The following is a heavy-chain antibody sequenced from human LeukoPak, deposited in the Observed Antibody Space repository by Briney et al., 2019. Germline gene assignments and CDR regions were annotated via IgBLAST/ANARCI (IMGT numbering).Heavy chain of an antibody. CDR3: AKNRGSGSHYYYHMDV. Sequence: GGSLRLSCATSQFNFNKFGMTWVRQAPGKGLEWVSSISGNGGSTQYADSVQGRFAISRDNSKNTLYLQVNSLRAEDTAVYYCAKNRGSGSHYYYHMDVWGKGTTVTVSS. J-gene: IGHJ6*03. CDR1: QFNFNKFG. D-gene: IGHD2-15*01. V-gene: IGHV3-23*01. CDR2: ISGNGGST.